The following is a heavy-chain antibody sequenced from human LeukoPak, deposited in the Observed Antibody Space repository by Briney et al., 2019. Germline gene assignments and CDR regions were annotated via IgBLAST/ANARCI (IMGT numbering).Heavy chain of an antibody. CDR2: IYSGGTT. CDR3: ARAPTVTTNSDY. Sequence: PGGSLRLSCAASGFTVSSNYMSWVRQAPGKGLEWVSIIYSGGTTYYADSVKGRFTISRDNSENTLYLQMNSLRAEDTAVYYCARAPTVTTNSDYWGQGTLVTVSS. V-gene: IGHV3-66*01. J-gene: IGHJ4*02. CDR1: GFTVSSNY. D-gene: IGHD4-17*01.